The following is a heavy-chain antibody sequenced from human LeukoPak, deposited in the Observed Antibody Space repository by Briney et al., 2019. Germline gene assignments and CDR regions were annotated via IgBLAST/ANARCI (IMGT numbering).Heavy chain of an antibody. CDR1: GGSFSGYY. Sequence: SETLSLTCAVSGGSFSGYYSRWIRQPPGKGLEWIGEINHSGSTNYNPSLKSRVTISVATSKTQFSLQLSSVTAADTAVYYCASRTTGYYFDYWGQGTLVTVSS. CDR2: INHSGST. D-gene: IGHD2/OR15-2a*01. CDR3: ASRTTGYYFDY. V-gene: IGHV4-34*01. J-gene: IGHJ4*02.